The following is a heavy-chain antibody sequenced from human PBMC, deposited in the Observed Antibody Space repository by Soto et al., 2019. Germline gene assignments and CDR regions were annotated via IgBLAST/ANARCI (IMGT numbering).Heavy chain of an antibody. CDR3: ARDRGSVWIDEFDY. J-gene: IGHJ4*02. V-gene: IGHV3-33*01. D-gene: IGHD5-12*01. CDR2: IWYDGSNK. Sequence: GGSLRLSCAASGFTFSSYGMHWVRQAPGKGLEWVAVIWYDGSNKYYADSVKGRFTISRDNSKNTLYLQMNSLRAEDTAVYYCARDRGSVWIDEFDYWGQGTLVTVSS. CDR1: GFTFSSYG.